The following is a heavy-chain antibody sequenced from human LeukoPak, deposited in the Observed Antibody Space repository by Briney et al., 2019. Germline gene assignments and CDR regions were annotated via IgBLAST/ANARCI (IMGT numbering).Heavy chain of an antibody. CDR2: IKQDGSEK. CDR1: GFTFSDYW. D-gene: IGHD1-14*01. CDR3: ARGTLNIPGEHGAFDY. V-gene: IGHV3-7*01. J-gene: IGHJ4*02. Sequence: GGSLRLSCAVSGFTFSDYWMSWVRQAPGKGLEWVANIKQDGSEKYYVDSVKGRFTISRDNAKNSLYLQMNSLRAEDTAVYYCARGTLNIPGEHGAFDYWGQGTLVTVSS.